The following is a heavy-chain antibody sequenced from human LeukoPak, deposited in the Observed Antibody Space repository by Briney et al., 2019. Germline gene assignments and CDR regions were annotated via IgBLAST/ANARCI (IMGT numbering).Heavy chain of an antibody. CDR3: ATTPWAGDRFFDY. CDR2: ISYDGSNK. D-gene: IGHD7-27*01. CDR1: GSTFSSYG. Sequence: GGSLRLSCAASGSTFSSYGMHWVRQAPGKGLEWVAVISYDGSNKYYADSVKGRFTISRDNSKNTLYLQMNSLRAEDTAVYYCATTPWAGDRFFDYWGQGTLVTVSS. V-gene: IGHV3-30*03. J-gene: IGHJ4*02.